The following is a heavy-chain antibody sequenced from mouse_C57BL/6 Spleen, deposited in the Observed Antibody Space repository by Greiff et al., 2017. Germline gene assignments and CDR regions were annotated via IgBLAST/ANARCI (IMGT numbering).Heavy chain of an antibody. J-gene: IGHJ1*03. D-gene: IGHD1-1*01. CDR2: IYPRSGNT. CDR3: ARQGDYYGSSPWYFDV. V-gene: IGHV1-81*01. Sequence: QVQLQQSGAELARPGASVKLSCKASGYTFTSYGISWVKQRTGPGLEWIGEIYPRSGNTYYNEKFKGKATLTADKSSSTAYMELRSLTSEDSAVYFCARQGDYYGSSPWYFDVWGTGTTVTVSS. CDR1: GYTFTSYG.